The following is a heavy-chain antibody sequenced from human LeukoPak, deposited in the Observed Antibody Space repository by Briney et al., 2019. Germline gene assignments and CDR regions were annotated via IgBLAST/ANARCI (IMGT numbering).Heavy chain of an antibody. J-gene: IGHJ4*02. CDR2: MNPNSGNT. V-gene: IGHV1-8*01. CDR1: GYTFTSYD. CDR3: ARVLHKQRLNYYRSYYFDY. D-gene: IGHD3-10*01. Sequence: GASVKVSCKASGYTFTSYDINWVRQATGQGLEWMGWMNPNSGNTGYAQKFQGRVTITRNTSISTAYMELSSLRSEDTAVYCCARVLHKQRLNYYRSYYFDYWGQGTLVTVSS.